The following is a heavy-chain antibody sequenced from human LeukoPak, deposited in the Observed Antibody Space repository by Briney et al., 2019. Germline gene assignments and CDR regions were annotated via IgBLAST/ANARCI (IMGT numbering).Heavy chain of an antibody. CDR1: GGSISSSSYY. CDR2: IYYSGST. V-gene: IGHV4-39*01. CDR3: ARRTTYYDFWSALLSGRYFDY. J-gene: IGHJ4*02. D-gene: IGHD3-3*01. Sequence: PSETLSLTCTVSGGSISSSSYYWGWIRQPPGKGLEWIGSIYYSGSTYYNPSLKSRVTISVDTSKNQFSLKLSSVTAADTAVYYCARRTTYYDFWSALLSGRYFDYWGQGTLVTVSS.